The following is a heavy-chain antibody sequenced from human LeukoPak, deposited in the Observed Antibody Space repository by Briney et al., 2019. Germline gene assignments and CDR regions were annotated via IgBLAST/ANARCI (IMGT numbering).Heavy chain of an antibody. CDR2: IIPILGIA. D-gene: IGHD5-24*01. V-gene: IGHV1-69*04. J-gene: IGHJ4*02. CDR3: ASTGYVEMATINY. CDR1: GGTFSSYA. Sequence: SVKVSCKASGGTFSSYAISWVRQAPGQGLEWMGRIIPILGIANYAQKFQGRATITADKSTSTAYMELSSLRSGDTAVYYCASTGYVEMATINYWGQGTLVTVSS.